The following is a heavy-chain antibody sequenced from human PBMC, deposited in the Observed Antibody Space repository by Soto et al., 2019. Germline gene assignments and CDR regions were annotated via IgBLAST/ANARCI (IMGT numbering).Heavy chain of an antibody. Sequence: EVQLLESGGGLVQPGGSLRLSCAASGFTFSSFAMSWVRQAPGKGLEWVSTISGSGGGTYYADSVKGRFTISRDNSKNTLYLQINSLRTEDTAVYYCAKDGPPLPCSGGTCPYYYYMDVWGKGTTVTVSS. D-gene: IGHD2-15*01. J-gene: IGHJ6*03. CDR3: AKDGPPLPCSGGTCPYYYYMDV. CDR2: ISGSGGGT. V-gene: IGHV3-23*01. CDR1: GFTFSSFA.